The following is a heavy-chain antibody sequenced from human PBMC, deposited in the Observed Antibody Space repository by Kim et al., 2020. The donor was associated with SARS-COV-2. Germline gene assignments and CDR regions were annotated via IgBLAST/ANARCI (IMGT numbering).Heavy chain of an antibody. CDR3: ARMEQWLGY. V-gene: IGHV4-39*01. D-gene: IGHD6-19*01. J-gene: IGHJ4*02. CDR2: IYYSGST. CDR1: GGSISSSSYY. Sequence: SETLSLTCTVSGGSISSSSYYWGWIRQPPGKGLEWIGSIYYSGSTYYNPSLKSRVTISVDTSKNQFSLKLSSVTAADTAVYYCARMEQWLGYWGQGTLVTVSS.